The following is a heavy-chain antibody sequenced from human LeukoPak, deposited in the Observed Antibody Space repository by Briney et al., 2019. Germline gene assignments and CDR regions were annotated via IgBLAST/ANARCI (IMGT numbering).Heavy chain of an antibody. V-gene: IGHV3-7*04. CDR1: GFTFSSYW. CDR2: IKPDGSEK. J-gene: IGHJ6*03. Sequence: GGSLRLSCAASGFTFSSYWMSWVRQAPGKGLEWVANIKPDGSEKYYVDFVKGRFTISRDNAKNSQYLQMNSLRVEDTAVYYCAGGSGSYYRYYYYYMDVWGKGTTVTVSS. CDR3: AGGSGSYYRYYYYYMDV. D-gene: IGHD3-10*01.